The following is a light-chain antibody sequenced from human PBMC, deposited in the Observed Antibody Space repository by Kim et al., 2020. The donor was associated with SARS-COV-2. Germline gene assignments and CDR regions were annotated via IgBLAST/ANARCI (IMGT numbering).Light chain of an antibody. CDR1: QSISSY. CDR3: QQSYSTPSIT. Sequence: SVGDRVTITCRASQSISSYLYWYQQKPGKAPKLLIYAASSLQSGVPSRFSGSGSGTDFTLTISSLQPEDFATYYCQQSYSTPSITFGQGTRLEIK. J-gene: IGKJ5*01. V-gene: IGKV1-39*01. CDR2: AAS.